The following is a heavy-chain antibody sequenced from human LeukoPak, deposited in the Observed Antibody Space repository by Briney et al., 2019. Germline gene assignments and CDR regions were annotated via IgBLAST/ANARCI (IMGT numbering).Heavy chain of an antibody. CDR3: AVHSSRSDY. J-gene: IGHJ4*02. V-gene: IGHV3-7*01. D-gene: IGHD6-13*01. CDR1: GFTFSSYW. Sequence: GGSLRLSCAASGFTFSSYWMSWVSQAPGKGLEWVANIKQDGSEKYYVDSVKGRFTISRDNAKNPLYLQMNSPRAEDTAVYYCAVHSSRSDYWGQGTLVTVSS. CDR2: IKQDGSEK.